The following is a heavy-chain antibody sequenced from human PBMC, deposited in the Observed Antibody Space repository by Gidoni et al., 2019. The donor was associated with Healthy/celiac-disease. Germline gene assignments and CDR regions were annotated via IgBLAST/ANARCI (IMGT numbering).Heavy chain of an antibody. V-gene: IGHV3-23*01. Sequence: EVQLLESGGGLVQPGGSLRLSCAASGFTFSSYAMSWVRQAPGKGLEWGSAISGSGGSTYYADSVKGRFTISRDNSKNTLYLQMNSLRAEDTAVYYCAKDSSITMIVVVISSFDYWGQGTLVTVSS. CDR1: GFTFSSYA. J-gene: IGHJ4*02. CDR3: AKDSSITMIVVVISSFDY. CDR2: ISGSGGST. D-gene: IGHD3-22*01.